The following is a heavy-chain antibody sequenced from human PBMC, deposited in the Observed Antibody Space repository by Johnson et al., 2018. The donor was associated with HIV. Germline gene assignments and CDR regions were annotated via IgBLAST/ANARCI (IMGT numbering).Heavy chain of an antibody. CDR1: GFNFADYG. V-gene: IGHV3-20*01. CDR3: AKDLYSSSWTNGAFDI. Sequence: VQLVESGGGVARPGGSLRLSCAASGFNFADYGMSWVRQAPGKGLEWVSGINWNGGRTGYADSVKGRFTIFRDNSKTTVYLQMNGLRAKDTAVYHCAKDLYSSSWTNGAFDIWGQGTMVTVSS. D-gene: IGHD6-13*01. J-gene: IGHJ3*02. CDR2: INWNGGRT.